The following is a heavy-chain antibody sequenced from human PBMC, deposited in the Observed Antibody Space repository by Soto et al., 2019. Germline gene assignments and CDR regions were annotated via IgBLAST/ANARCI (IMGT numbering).Heavy chain of an antibody. V-gene: IGHV4-59*01. CDR3: AREHGFSYGLNYFDP. Sequence: SETLSLTCTVSGGSINNYYWSWVRQPPGKGLEWIGYIYDSGSTNYNPSLKSRVTMSVDTSKNQFSLNLSSVTAADTAVYYCAREHGFSYGLNYFDPWGQGTLVTVSS. CDR2: IYDSGST. J-gene: IGHJ5*02. CDR1: GGSINNYY. D-gene: IGHD5-18*01.